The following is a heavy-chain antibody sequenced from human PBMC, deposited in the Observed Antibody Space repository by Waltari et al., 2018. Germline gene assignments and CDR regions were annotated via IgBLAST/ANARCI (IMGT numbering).Heavy chain of an antibody. D-gene: IGHD3-16*02. Sequence: QVQLAQSGAEVKSPGSSVTISCKASGLSIRGYTSRWWRQAPGQGREWMGGFIPLSGSQIYPQKFQGRLTITADGSTRTTVMELRNLRYEDTAVYFCARGYRYASSERFYLDYWGQGTPVIVSS. CDR2: FIPLSGSQ. CDR1: GLSIRGYT. CDR3: ARGYRYASSERFYLDY. J-gene: IGHJ4*02. V-gene: IGHV1-69*12.